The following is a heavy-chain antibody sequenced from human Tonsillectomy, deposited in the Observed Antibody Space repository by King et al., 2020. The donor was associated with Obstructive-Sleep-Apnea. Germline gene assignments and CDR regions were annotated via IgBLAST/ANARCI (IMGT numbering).Heavy chain of an antibody. J-gene: IGHJ6*02. V-gene: IGHV3-21*01. D-gene: IGHD2-21*01. CDR3: ARDLAVRTENNYGMDV. CDR1: GFTFSSYS. CDR2: ISSSSGYI. Sequence: EVQLVESGGGLVKPGGSLRLSCAASGFTFSSYSMNWVRQAPGKGLEWVSSISSSSGYIYYADSVKGRFTISRDNAKNSLYLQMNSLRVEDTAIYYCARDLAVRTENNYGMDVWGQGTTVTVSS.